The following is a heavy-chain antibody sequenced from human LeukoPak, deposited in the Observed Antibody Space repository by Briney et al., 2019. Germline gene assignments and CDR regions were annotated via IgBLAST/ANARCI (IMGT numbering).Heavy chain of an antibody. CDR1: GVSISSSNW. J-gene: IGHJ4*02. CDR3: ARGYSSGWYYFDY. D-gene: IGHD6-19*01. V-gene: IGHV4-4*02. CDR2: IYHSGST. Sequence: SETLSLTCAVSGVSISSSNWWSWVRQPPGKGLEWIGEIYHSGSTNYNPSLKSRVTISVDKSKNQFSLKLSSVTAADTAVYYCARGYSSGWYYFDYWGQGTLVAVSS.